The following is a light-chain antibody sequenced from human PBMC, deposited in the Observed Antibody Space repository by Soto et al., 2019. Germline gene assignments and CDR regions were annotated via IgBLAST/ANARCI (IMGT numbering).Light chain of an antibody. V-gene: IGKV1-5*03. J-gene: IGKJ3*01. CDR3: QRYNSHLFF. CDR1: QDIGDW. CDR2: RVS. Sequence: DDRLTQSPSTLSASVGDRVTISCRASQDIGDWLAWYQQKPGKAPKLLIHRVSRLQSGVPVRFSGSGSETEFTLTINGLQPDDFAPYYCQRYNSHLFFFGAGTKVQSK.